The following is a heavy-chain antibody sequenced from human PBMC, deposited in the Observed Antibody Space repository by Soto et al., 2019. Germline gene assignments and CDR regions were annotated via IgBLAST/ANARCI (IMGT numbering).Heavy chain of an antibody. CDR3: AKDRGRLRFLDCMHV. Sequence: PGGSLRLSCAASGFTFSSYSMSWVRQAPGKGLEWVSAISGSGGSTYYADSVKGRFTISRDNSKNTLYLQMNSLRAEDTAVYYCAKDRGRLRFLDCMHVWGQGTTVTVSS. D-gene: IGHD3-3*01. CDR2: ISGSGGST. V-gene: IGHV3-23*01. CDR1: GFTFSSYS. J-gene: IGHJ6*02.